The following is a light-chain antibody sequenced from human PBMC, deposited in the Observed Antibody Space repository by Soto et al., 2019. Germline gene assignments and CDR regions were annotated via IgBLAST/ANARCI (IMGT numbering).Light chain of an antibody. J-gene: IGLJ1*01. CDR3: AAWDDSLSGYV. CDR1: SSNIGSNT. Sequence: QSLLTQPPSASGTPGQRFTISCSGSSSNIGSNTVNWYQQLPGTAPKLLIYSNNQRPSGVPDRFSGSKSGTSASLAISGLQSEDEADYYCAAWDDSLSGYVFGPGTKVTVL. V-gene: IGLV1-44*01. CDR2: SNN.